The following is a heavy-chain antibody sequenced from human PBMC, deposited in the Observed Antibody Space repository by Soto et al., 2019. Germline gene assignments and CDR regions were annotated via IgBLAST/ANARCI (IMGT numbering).Heavy chain of an antibody. CDR2: IYYSGST. CDR1: GGSISSGGYY. Sequence: QVQLQESGPGLVKPSQTLSLTCTVSGGSISSGGYYWSWIRQHPGKGLEWIGYIYYSGSTYYNPSLKSXVTXSXATSKNQFSLKLSSVTAADTAVYYCARDIAASRMDVWGQGTTVTVSS. D-gene: IGHD6-13*01. V-gene: IGHV4-31*03. CDR3: ARDIAASRMDV. J-gene: IGHJ6*02.